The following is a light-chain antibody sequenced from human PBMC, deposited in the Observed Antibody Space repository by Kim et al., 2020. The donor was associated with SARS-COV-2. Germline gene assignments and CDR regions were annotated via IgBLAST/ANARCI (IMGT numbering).Light chain of an antibody. Sequence: PGQTASITCSGDRLGDTYACWFQQRPGQSPVLVIYQDSKRPSGIPERFSGSNSGNTATLTISGTQAMDEADYYCQAWDSSTASYVFGTGTKVTVL. V-gene: IGLV3-1*01. CDR3: QAWDSSTASYV. CDR2: QDS. J-gene: IGLJ1*01. CDR1: RLGDTY.